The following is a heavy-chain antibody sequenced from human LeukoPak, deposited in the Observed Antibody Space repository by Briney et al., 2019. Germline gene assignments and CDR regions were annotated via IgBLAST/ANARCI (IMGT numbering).Heavy chain of an antibody. CDR3: ARCLSGSYSNDAFDI. D-gene: IGHD1-26*01. Sequence: SETLPLTCTVSGGSISSYYWSWIRQPPGKGLEWIGYIYYSGSTNYNPSLKSRVTISVDTSKNQFSLKLSSVTAADTAVYYCARCLSGSYSNDAFDIWGQGTMVTVSS. V-gene: IGHV4-59*01. CDR2: IYYSGST. J-gene: IGHJ3*02. CDR1: GGSISSYY.